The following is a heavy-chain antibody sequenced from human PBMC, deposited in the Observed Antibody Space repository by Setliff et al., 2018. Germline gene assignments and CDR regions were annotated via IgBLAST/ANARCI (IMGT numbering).Heavy chain of an antibody. Sequence: GGSLRLSCAASGFTFSTYALSWARQAPGKGLEWVSAISGDSVSIYYADSVRGRFTISRDNSKNTLYLQMNNLRDEDTAVYYCANHNPARWAVYTTPIDSWGQGTLVTVSS. CDR2: ISGDSVSI. D-gene: IGHD6-19*01. CDR1: GFTFSTYA. CDR3: ANHNPARWAVYTTPIDS. V-gene: IGHV3-23*01. J-gene: IGHJ4*02.